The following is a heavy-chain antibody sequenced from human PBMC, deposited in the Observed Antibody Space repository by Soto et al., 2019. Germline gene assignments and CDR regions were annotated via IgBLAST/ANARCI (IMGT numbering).Heavy chain of an antibody. CDR3: VRENYSYGMDV. CDR2: IKSGGNT. Sequence: EVQLVESGGGLVQPGGSLRLSCVASGFTVSTDWMYWVRQAPGKGLEWVSVIKSGGNTYYADSVEGRFTISRDNPKNTVYLQMNSLRAEDTAVYYCVRENYSYGMDVWGQGTTVTVSS. J-gene: IGHJ6*02. CDR1: GFTVSTDW. V-gene: IGHV3-66*01.